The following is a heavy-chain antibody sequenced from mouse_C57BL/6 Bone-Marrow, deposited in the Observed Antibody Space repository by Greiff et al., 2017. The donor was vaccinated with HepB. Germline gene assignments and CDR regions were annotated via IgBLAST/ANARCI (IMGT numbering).Heavy chain of an antibody. CDR2: IDPETGGT. D-gene: IGHD1-1*01. V-gene: IGHV1-15*01. CDR3: SPLYYGRDAMDY. Sequence: LQESGAELVRPGASVTLSCKASGYTFTDYEMHWVKQTPVHGLEWIGAIDPETGGTAYNQKFKGKAILTADKSSSTAYMELRSLTSEDSAVYYCSPLYYGRDAMDYWGQGTSVTVSS. J-gene: IGHJ4*01. CDR1: GYTFTDYE.